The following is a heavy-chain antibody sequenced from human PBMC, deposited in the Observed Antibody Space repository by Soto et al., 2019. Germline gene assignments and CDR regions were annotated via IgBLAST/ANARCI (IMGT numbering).Heavy chain of an antibody. Sequence: SVKVSCKASGGTFNSYSFSWVRQAPGQGLEWMGGFSPIFGEPNYAQTFLDRVTITADTSMSTAYMELSSLRSEDTAVYYCARGIKYGDYSRWFAPWGPGTLVTVSS. CDR3: ARGIKYGDYSRWFAP. D-gene: IGHD4-17*01. CDR2: FSPIFGEP. CDR1: GGTFNSYS. J-gene: IGHJ5*02. V-gene: IGHV1-69*06.